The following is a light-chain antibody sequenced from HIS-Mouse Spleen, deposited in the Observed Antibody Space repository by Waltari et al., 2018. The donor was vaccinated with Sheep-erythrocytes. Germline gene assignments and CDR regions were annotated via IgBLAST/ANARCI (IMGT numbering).Light chain of an antibody. CDR1: SSDVGGYNY. CDR2: DVS. CDR3: CSYAGSYNHV. Sequence: QSALTQPRSVSGSPGQSVPISCTGTSSDVGGYNYFSWYQQHPGTAPKLMIYDVSKRPSGVPDRFSGSKSGNTASLTISGLQAEDEADYYCCSYAGSYNHVFATGTKVTVL. J-gene: IGLJ1*01. V-gene: IGLV2-11*01.